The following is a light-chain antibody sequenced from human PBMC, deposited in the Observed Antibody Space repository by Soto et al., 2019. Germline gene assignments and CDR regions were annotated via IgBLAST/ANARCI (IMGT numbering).Light chain of an antibody. CDR3: AAWDDSLNGVI. J-gene: IGLJ2*01. CDR2: TNN. V-gene: IGLV1-44*01. Sequence: QTVVTQPPSASGTPGQGVIISCSGSSSNIGINPVNWYQQLPGTAPKLLIYTNNQRPSGVPDRFSGSKSGTSASLAISGFHSEDEGDYYCAAWDDSLNGVIFGGGTKLTVL. CDR1: SSNIGINP.